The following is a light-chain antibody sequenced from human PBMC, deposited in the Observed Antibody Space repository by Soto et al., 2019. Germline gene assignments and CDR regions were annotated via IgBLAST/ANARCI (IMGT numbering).Light chain of an antibody. Sequence: VLTQSPGTLSLSPGERATLSCRAIQSVGSSYLAWYQQKRGQAPRLLIYGASTRANGIPGRCSGSGSGTKYTLTIASLQSEDFAVYHCQQYNNWPTWTFGQGTKVDNK. V-gene: IGKV3-15*01. CDR3: QQYNNWPTWT. CDR2: GAS. CDR1: QSVGSSY. J-gene: IGKJ1*01.